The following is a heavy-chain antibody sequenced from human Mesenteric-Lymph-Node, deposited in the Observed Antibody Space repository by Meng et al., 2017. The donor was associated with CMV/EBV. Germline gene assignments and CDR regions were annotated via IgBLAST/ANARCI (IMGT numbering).Heavy chain of an antibody. CDR3: ARRIMGGLDYFDY. D-gene: IGHD2-8*01. V-gene: IGHV5-51*01. Sequence: KVSCKGSGFSFRNYWIAWVRQMPGKGLEWMGIIYPGDSNIRYSPSFQGQVTISADKSISTAYLQWSSLKASDTAMYYCARRIMGGLDYFDYWGQGTLVTVSS. CDR1: GFSFRNYW. J-gene: IGHJ4*02. CDR2: IYPGDSNI.